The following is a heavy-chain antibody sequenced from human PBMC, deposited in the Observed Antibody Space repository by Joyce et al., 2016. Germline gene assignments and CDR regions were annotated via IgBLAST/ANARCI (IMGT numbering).Heavy chain of an antibody. V-gene: IGHV3-33*01. J-gene: IGHJ6*02. CDR1: GFSFRSYG. CDR3: ARGTTEYYYGMDV. CDR2: IWYDGSSK. Sequence: QVHLAESGGGVVQPGRSLRLSCKASGFSFRSYGMHWVRQAPGKGLEWVAVIWYDGSSKHDADSVKGRFTISRDTFKNTVYLQMDSLRVEDTARYYCARGTTEYYYGMDVWGQGTTVTVS. D-gene: IGHD1-1*01.